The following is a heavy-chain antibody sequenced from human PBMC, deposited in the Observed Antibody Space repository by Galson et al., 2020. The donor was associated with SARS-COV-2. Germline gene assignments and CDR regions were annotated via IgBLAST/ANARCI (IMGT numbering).Heavy chain of an antibody. V-gene: IGHV3-30*18. CDR1: GFTFSSYG. D-gene: IGHD3-9*01. J-gene: IGHJ6*02. Sequence: SLKISCAASGFTFSSYGMHWVRQAPGKGLEWVAVISYDGSNKYYADSVKGRFTISRDNSKNTLYLQMNSLRAEDTAVYDCAKDPTYYEILTGYSLASPYYYCGMDVWGQGTTVTISS. CDR3: AKDPTYYEILTGYSLASPYYYCGMDV. CDR2: ISYDGSNK.